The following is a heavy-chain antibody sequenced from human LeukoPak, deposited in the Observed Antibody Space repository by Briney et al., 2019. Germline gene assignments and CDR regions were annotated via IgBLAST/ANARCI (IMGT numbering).Heavy chain of an antibody. CDR2: SDPEDGET. CDR3: ATPNWNYGDAFDI. J-gene: IGHJ3*02. D-gene: IGHD1-7*01. Sequence: ASVKVSCKVSGYTLTELSMHWVRQAPGKGLEWMGGSDPEDGETIYAQKFQGRVTMTEDTSTDTAYMELSSLRSEDTAVYYCATPNWNYGDAFDIWGQGTMVTVSS. CDR1: GYTLTELS. V-gene: IGHV1-24*01.